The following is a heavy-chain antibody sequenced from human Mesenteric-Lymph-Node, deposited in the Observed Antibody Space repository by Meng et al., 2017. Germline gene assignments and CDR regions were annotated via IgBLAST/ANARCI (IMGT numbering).Heavy chain of an antibody. Sequence: GESLKISCAASGFTFSSYGMHWVRQAPGKGLEWVAVIWYDGSNKYYADSVKGRFTISRDNSKNTLYLQMNSLRAEDTAVYYCARATLPGPYYYDSSEAFDIWGQGTMVTVSS. V-gene: IGHV3-33*01. D-gene: IGHD3-22*01. CDR2: IWYDGSNK. CDR3: ARATLPGPYYYDSSEAFDI. CDR1: GFTFSSYG. J-gene: IGHJ3*02.